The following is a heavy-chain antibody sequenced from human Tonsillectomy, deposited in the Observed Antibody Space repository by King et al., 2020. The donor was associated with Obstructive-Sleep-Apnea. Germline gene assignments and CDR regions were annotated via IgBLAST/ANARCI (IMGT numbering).Heavy chain of an antibody. V-gene: IGHV3-33*01. Sequence: QLVQSGGGVVQPGRSLRLSCAASGFTFNSFGMDWVRQAPGKGLEWVAFILYDGSNKYYADSVKGRFTISRDNSKNTLYLQMNSLRAEDTAVYYCARDSPLRTGNYYGMDVWGQGTTVTVSS. D-gene: IGHD3/OR15-3a*01. CDR1: GFTFNSFG. J-gene: IGHJ6*02. CDR3: ARDSPLRTGNYYGMDV. CDR2: ILYDGSNK.